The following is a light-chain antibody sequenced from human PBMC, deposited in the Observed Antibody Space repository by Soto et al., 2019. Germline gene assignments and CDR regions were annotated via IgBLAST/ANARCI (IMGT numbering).Light chain of an antibody. Sequence: QSVLTQPASVSGSPGQSITISCTGTSSDVGAYNYVSWYQQHPGKAPKLMIYEVSNRPSGVSDRFSGSRSGNTASLTISGPQAEDESDYYCSSYTSSSTWVFGGGTKVTVL. J-gene: IGLJ3*02. CDR3: SSYTSSSTWV. CDR2: EVS. V-gene: IGLV2-14*01. CDR1: SSDVGAYNY.